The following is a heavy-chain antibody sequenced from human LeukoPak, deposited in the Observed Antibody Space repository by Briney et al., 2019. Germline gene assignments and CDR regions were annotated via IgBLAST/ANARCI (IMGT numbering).Heavy chain of an antibody. D-gene: IGHD1-26*01. CDR1: GFTLTGYV. V-gene: IGHV3-48*03. Sequence: GGSLRLSCAASGFTLTGYVMNWVRQTPGKGLEWVSHISDSGSSIYYADSVKGRFTVSRDNANNSLFLQMDSLRVEDTAVYYCATDEAMGAFDLWGQGTMVIVSS. CDR3: ATDEAMGAFDL. CDR2: ISDSGSSI. J-gene: IGHJ3*01.